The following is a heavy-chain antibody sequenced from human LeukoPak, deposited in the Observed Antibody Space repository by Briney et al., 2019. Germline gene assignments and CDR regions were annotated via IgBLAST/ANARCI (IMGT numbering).Heavy chain of an antibody. Sequence: GGHLRLSGAAYAFRLRSYDRQRVRQGPGPGLKCVSVISKDGSGKSYADSVKGRFTMSRDNSQDRLYLGMSRLIIEDTALFYCAKDLFGSQSPFDHWGQGTQVIVSS. CDR2: ISKDGSGK. CDR1: AFRLRSYD. CDR3: AKDLFGSQSPFDH. V-gene: IGHV3-30*13. J-gene: IGHJ4*02. D-gene: IGHD3-10*01.